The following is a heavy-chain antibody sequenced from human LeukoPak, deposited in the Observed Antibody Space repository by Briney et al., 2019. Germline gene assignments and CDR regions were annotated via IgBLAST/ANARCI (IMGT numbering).Heavy chain of an antibody. CDR2: INWNGGST. Sequence: GGSLRLSCAASGFTFDDYGMSWVRQAPGKGLEWVSGINWNGGSTGYVDSVKGRFTISRDNAKNSLYLQMNSLRAEDTASYHCARGSTTGTTGYFDYWGQGTLVTVSS. J-gene: IGHJ4*02. V-gene: IGHV3-20*01. CDR1: GFTFDDYG. D-gene: IGHD1-1*01. CDR3: ARGSTTGTTGYFDY.